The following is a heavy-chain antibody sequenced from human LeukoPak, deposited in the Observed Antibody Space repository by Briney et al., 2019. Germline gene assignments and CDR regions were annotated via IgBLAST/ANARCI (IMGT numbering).Heavy chain of an antibody. V-gene: IGHV1-2*02. CDR1: GYTFTGYY. Sequence: ASVKVSCKASGYTFTGYYMHWVRQAPGQGLEWMGWINPNSGGTNYAQKFKGRVTMTRDTSISTAYMELSRLRSDDTAVYYCARNPTSIRGVPPRPNWFDPWGQGTLVTVSS. J-gene: IGHJ5*02. CDR3: ARNPTSIRGVPPRPNWFDP. CDR2: INPNSGGT. D-gene: IGHD3-10*01.